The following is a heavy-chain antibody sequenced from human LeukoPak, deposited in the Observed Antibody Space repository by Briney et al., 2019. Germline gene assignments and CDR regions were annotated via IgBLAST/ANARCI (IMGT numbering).Heavy chain of an antibody. CDR2: IIPIFGSA. CDR3: AVINSSGYYSPFDY. D-gene: IGHD3-22*01. Sequence: SVTVSFKASGGTFSSYTITWVRQAPGQGLEWMGGIIPIFGSANYAQKFQGRVTITADESTSTAYMELSSLRSEDTAVYYCAVINSSGYYSPFDYWGQGTLVTVSS. J-gene: IGHJ4*02. V-gene: IGHV1-69*13. CDR1: GGTFSSYT.